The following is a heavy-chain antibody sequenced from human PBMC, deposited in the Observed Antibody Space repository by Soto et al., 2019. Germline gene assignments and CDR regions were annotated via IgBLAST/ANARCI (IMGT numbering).Heavy chain of an antibody. CDR3: AARHFWSGTWTDTRLDY. V-gene: IGHV4-61*03. J-gene: IGHJ4*02. CDR1: GGSVSSGSYY. Sequence: SETLALTGTVSGGSVSSGSYYWSWILQPPGKGLEWIGQISHIGSTNYNPSLTSRLNKSVDKSKNHFSLKLTSVTAADTAVYYCAARHFWSGTWTDTRLDYWGQGTLVTVS. D-gene: IGHD3-3*02. CDR2: ISHIGST.